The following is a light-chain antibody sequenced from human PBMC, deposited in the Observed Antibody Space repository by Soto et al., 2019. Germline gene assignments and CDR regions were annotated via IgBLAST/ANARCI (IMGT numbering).Light chain of an antibody. CDR3: SSYAGRSSYV. CDR2: EDS. CDR1: SSTVGSYDL. V-gene: IGLV2-23*01. J-gene: IGLJ1*01. Sequence: QSALTQPASVSGSPGQSIIIPCSGSSSTVGSYDLVSWYQHLPGKAPRLMIYEDSKRPSGVSDRFSGSKSGNTASLTISGLRAEDEADYYCSSYAGRSSYVFGTGTKVTVL.